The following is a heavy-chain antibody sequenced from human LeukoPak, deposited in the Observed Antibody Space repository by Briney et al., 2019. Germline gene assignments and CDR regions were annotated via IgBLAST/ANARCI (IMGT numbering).Heavy chain of an antibody. D-gene: IGHD6-19*01. J-gene: IGHJ5*02. CDR1: GGSISSYY. CDR3: ARDVGIAVAGWFDP. V-gene: IGHV4-59*01. Sequence: SETLSLTCTVSGGSISSYYWSWIRQPPGKGLEWIGYIYYSGSTNYNPSLKSRVTISVDTSKNQFSLKLSSVTAADTAVSYCARDVGIAVAGWFDPWGQGTLVTVSS. CDR2: IYYSGST.